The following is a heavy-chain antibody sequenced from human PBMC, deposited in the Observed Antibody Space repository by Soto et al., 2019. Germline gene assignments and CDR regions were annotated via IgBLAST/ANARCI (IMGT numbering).Heavy chain of an antibody. D-gene: IGHD3-22*01. CDR1: GGSISSYY. J-gene: IGHJ4*02. CDR2: IYYSGST. Sequence: SETLSLTCTGSGGSISSYYWSWIRQPPGKGLEWIGYIYYSGSTNYNPSLKSRVTISVDTSKNQFSLKLSSVTAADTAVYYCARGSTYDSSGYSIFDYWGQGTLVTVSS. V-gene: IGHV4-59*01. CDR3: ARGSTYDSSGYSIFDY.